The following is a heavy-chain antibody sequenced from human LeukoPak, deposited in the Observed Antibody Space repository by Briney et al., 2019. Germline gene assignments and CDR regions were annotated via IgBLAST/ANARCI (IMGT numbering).Heavy chain of an antibody. V-gene: IGHV1-2*02. CDR2: INPNSGGT. CDR1: GYTFTGYY. D-gene: IGHD3-22*01. J-gene: IGHJ3*02. CDR3: ARDGAPYHYDRDAFDI. Sequence: ASVKVSCKASGYTFTGYYMHWVRQAPGQGLEWMGWINPNSGGTNYAQKFQGRVTMTRDTSINTAYMVLSRLRSDDTAVYYCARDGAPYHYDRDAFDIWGQGTMVTVSS.